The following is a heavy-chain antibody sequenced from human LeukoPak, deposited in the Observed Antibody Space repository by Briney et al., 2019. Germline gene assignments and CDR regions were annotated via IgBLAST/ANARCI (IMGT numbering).Heavy chain of an antibody. J-gene: IGHJ4*02. Sequence: ASVKVSCKASGYTFTSYAMHWVRQAPGQRLEWMGWINAGNGNTKYSQEFQGRVTITGDTSASTAYMEPSSLRSEDMAVYYCARDPGIWFGAFDYWGQGTLVTVSS. CDR3: ARDPGIWFGAFDY. D-gene: IGHD3-10*01. CDR1: GYTFTSYA. V-gene: IGHV1-3*03. CDR2: INAGNGNT.